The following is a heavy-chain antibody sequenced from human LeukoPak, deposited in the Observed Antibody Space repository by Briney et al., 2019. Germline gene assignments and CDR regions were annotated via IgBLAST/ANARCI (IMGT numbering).Heavy chain of an antibody. Sequence: PSETLSLTCTVSGGSISSYYWSWIRQPPGKGLEWIGYIYYSGSTNYNPSLKSRVTISVDTSKNHFSLKLSSVTAADTAVYYCARFSPGGYSSSWYGTRNWFDPWGQGTLVTVSS. CDR2: IYYSGST. CDR1: GGSISSYY. CDR3: ARFSPGGYSSSWYGTRNWFDP. D-gene: IGHD6-13*01. V-gene: IGHV4-59*12. J-gene: IGHJ5*02.